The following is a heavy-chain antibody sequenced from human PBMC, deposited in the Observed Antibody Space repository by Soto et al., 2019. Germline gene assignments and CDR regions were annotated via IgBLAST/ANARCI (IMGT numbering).Heavy chain of an antibody. CDR2: ISAYNGNT. J-gene: IGHJ6*02. D-gene: IGHD2-2*01. V-gene: IGHV1-18*01. Sequence: ASVKVSCKASGYTFTSYGISWVRQAPGQGLEWMGWISAYNGNTNYAQKLQGRVTMTTDTSTSTAYMELRSLRSDDTAVYYCARVCISTSCYQNYYYYGMDVWGQGTTVTVSS. CDR1: GYTFTSYG. CDR3: ARVCISTSCYQNYYYYGMDV.